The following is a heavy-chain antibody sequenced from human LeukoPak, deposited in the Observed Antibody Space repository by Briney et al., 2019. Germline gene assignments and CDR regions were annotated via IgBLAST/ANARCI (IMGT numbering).Heavy chain of an antibody. CDR2: IYYSGST. CDR1: GGSISSYY. J-gene: IGHJ3*02. V-gene: IGHV4-39*02. CDR3: ARDRPGYYDSSGYLGGAFDI. Sequence: PSETLSLTCTVSGGSISSYYWSWIRQPPGKGLEWIGSIYYSGSTYYNPSLKSRVTISVDTSKNQFSLKLSSVTAADTAVYYCARDRPGYYDSSGYLGGAFDIWGQGTMVTVSS. D-gene: IGHD3-22*01.